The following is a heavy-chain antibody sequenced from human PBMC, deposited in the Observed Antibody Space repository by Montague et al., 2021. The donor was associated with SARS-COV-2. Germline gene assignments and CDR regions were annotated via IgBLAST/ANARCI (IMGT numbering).Heavy chain of an antibody. V-gene: IGHV4-38-2*02. CDR1: GYSISTGNY. J-gene: IGHJ6*02. CDR3: ATLSKRTAAGTRDYFGLDV. Sequence: SETLSLTCSVSGYSISTGNYWAWVRQPPGKGLEWIGGIFHSGTINYNPSLKSRVSISVDKSDNQFSLKLSSLIAADTAVYYCATLSKRTAAGTRDYFGLDVWGQGTTVAVSS. CDR2: IFHSGTI. D-gene: IGHD6-13*01.